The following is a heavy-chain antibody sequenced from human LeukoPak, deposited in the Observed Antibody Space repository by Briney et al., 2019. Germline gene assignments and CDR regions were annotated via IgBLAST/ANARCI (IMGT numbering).Heavy chain of an antibody. V-gene: IGHV3-30-3*01. CDR3: ARGGVAATGYSSGWPPYPIDY. CDR2: ISYDGSNK. Sequence: GGSLRLSCAASGFTFSSYAMHWVRQAPGKGLEWVAVISYDGSNKYYADSVKGRFTISRDNSKNTLYLQMNSLRAEDTAVYYCARGGVAATGYSSGWPPYPIDYWGQGTLVTVSS. CDR1: GFTFSSYA. J-gene: IGHJ4*02. D-gene: IGHD6-19*01.